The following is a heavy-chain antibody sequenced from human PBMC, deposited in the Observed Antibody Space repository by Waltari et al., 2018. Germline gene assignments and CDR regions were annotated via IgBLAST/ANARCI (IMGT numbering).Heavy chain of an antibody. J-gene: IGHJ3*02. CDR1: GFSSDW. V-gene: IGHV3-7*01. Sequence: EVQLVESGGGLVQPGGSLRLSCAASGFSSDWMDWVRQAPGKGLQWLANINEDGGEKYYLGSVKGRFTISRDNAKKLVYLEMNSLRAEDTAIYYCSKRLEIWGRGTMVAVSS. CDR2: INEDGGEK. CDR3: SKRLEI.